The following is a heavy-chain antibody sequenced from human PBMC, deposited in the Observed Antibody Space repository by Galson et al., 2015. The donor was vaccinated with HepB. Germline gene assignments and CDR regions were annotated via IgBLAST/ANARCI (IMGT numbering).Heavy chain of an antibody. CDR3: ARDLLTASADS. Sequence: SVKVSCKASGYTFTSYGFSWVRQAPGQGLEWMGWISTYNGHTDYAQKFQGRVTMTTDTSTSTAYMELRSLRSDDTAVYYCARDLLTASADSWGPGTLVTVSS. CDR2: ISTYNGHT. CDR1: GYTFTSYG. J-gene: IGHJ4*02. V-gene: IGHV1-18*04. D-gene: IGHD6-13*01.